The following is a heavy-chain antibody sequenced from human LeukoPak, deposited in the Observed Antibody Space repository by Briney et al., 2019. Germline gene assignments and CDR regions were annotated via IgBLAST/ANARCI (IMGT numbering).Heavy chain of an antibody. J-gene: IGHJ2*01. Sequence: ASVKVSSKPSGYTFTTHGIAWVPQAPGQGLEWMGWISAHNGNTNYAQSLQGRVTMTTDTSTNTAYMELRSLRSDDTAVYYCARDGYFDLWGRGTLVTVSS. CDR2: ISAHNGNT. CDR1: GYTFTTHG. CDR3: ARDGYFDL. V-gene: IGHV1-18*01.